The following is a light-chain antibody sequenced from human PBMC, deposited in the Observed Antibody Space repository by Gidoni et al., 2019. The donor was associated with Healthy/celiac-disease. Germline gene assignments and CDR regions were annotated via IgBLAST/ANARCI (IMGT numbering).Light chain of an antibody. J-gene: IGKJ2*01. CDR1: QSISSY. V-gene: IGKV1-39*01. Sequence: RVTITCRASQSISSYLNWYQQKPGKAPKLLIYAASSLQSGVPSRFSGSGSGTDCTLTISSLQPADFATYYCQQSYSTLPSTFGQGTKLEI. CDR2: AAS. CDR3: QQSYSTLPST.